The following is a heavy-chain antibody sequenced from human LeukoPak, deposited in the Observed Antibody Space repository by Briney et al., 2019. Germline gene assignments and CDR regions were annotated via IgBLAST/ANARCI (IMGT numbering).Heavy chain of an antibody. CDR1: GYSFTSYW. J-gene: IGHJ3*02. CDR2: IYPVDSDT. Sequence: GESLKISCKGSGYSFTSYWIGWVRQMPGKGLEWMGIIYPVDSDTRYSPSFQGQVTISADKSISTAYLQWSSLKASDTAMYYCARGSYYDFWSGYYPDAFDIWGQGTMVTVSS. CDR3: ARGSYYDFWSGYYPDAFDI. V-gene: IGHV5-51*01. D-gene: IGHD3-3*01.